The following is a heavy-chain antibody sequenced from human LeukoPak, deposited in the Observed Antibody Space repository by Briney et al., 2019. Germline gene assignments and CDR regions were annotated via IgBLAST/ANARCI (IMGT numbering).Heavy chain of an antibody. CDR1: GGTFSSYA. J-gene: IGHJ5*02. V-gene: IGHV1-69*13. CDR3: ARDGIVREGWFDP. Sequence: ASVKVSCKASGGTFSSYAISWVRQAPGQGLEWMGGIIPIFGTANYAQKFQGRVTITADESTSTAYMELSSLRSEDTAVYYCARDGIVREGWFDPWGQGTLVTVSS. CDR2: IIPIFGTA. D-gene: IGHD3-10*02.